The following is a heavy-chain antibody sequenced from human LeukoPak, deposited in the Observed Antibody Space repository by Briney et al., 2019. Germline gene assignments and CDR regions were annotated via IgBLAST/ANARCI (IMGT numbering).Heavy chain of an antibody. Sequence: PSETLSLTCTVSGGSITSGDFYWSWIRQPAGAGLEWIGRVYLSGTTNSNASLKGRVTISIYTSTNQFSLKLTSVTAADTAVYYCAREDSSGYYYFDSWGQGTLVTVSS. D-gene: IGHD5-18*01. CDR1: GGSITSGDFY. V-gene: IGHV4-61*02. CDR3: AREDSSGYYYFDS. CDR2: VYLSGTT. J-gene: IGHJ4*02.